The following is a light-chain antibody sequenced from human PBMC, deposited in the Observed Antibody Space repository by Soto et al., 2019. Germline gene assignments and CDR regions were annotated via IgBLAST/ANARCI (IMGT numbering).Light chain of an antibody. CDR3: SSYTSSSTLLYV. Sequence: QSALTQPASVSGSPGQSITISCTGTSSDVGGYNYVSWYQQHPGKAPKLMIYDVSNRPPGVSNRFSGSKSGNTASLTIFGLQAEDEADYYCSSYTSSSTLLYVFGTGTKVTVL. CDR1: SSDVGGYNY. J-gene: IGLJ1*01. CDR2: DVS. V-gene: IGLV2-14*01.